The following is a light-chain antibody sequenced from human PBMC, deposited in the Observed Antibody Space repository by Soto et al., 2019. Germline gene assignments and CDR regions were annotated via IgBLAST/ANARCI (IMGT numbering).Light chain of an antibody. CDR1: QGVSSY. CDR2: KAS. CDR3: QQYYSYPRT. V-gene: IGKV1-8*01. Sequence: AIRMTQSPSSLSASTGDRVTITCRASQGVSSYLAWYQQKPGKAPKLLIYKASSLESGVPSRFSGSGSGTDFTLTISSLQPEDFATYYCQQYYSYPRTFGQGTKVDIK. J-gene: IGKJ1*01.